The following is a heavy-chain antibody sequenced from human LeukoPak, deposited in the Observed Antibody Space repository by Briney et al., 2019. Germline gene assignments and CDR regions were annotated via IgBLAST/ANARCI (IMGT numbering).Heavy chain of an antibody. CDR3: AKVRVVVIHDAFDI. J-gene: IGHJ3*02. CDR2: ISGSGGST. V-gene: IGHV3-23*01. CDR1: GFTFSSYA. Sequence: PGGSLRLSCAASGFTFSSYAMSWVRQAPGKGLEWVSAISGSGGSTYYADSVKGRFTISRDNSKNTLYLQMNSLKTEDAAVYYCAKVRVVVIHDAFDIWGQGTMVTVSS. D-gene: IGHD3-22*01.